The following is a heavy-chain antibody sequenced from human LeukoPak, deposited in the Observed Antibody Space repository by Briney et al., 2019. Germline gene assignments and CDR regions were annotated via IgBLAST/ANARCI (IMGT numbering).Heavy chain of an antibody. CDR2: ISDSGLTT. CDR1: GFTFNNYA. D-gene: IGHD3-16*01. Sequence: GGSLRLSCAASGFTFNNYAMSWVRQAPGKGLEWVSSISDSGLTTYYTDSVKGRFTISRDNSKNTLYLQMNSLRAEDTTVYYCAWNGGSTRDAFDIWGQGTMVTVSS. V-gene: IGHV3-23*01. J-gene: IGHJ3*02. CDR3: AWNGGSTRDAFDI.